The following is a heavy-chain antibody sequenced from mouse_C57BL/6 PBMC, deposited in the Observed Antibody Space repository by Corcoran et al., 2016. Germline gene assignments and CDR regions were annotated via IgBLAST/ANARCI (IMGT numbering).Heavy chain of an antibody. CDR1: GYTFTDYY. V-gene: IGHV1-26*01. CDR2: INPNNGGT. Sequence: EVQLQQSGPELVKPGASVKISCKASGYTFTDYYMNWVKQSHGKSLEWIGDINPNNGGTSYNPKFKGKATFTVDKSSSTAYMELRSLTSEDSAGYYCARGTTTVVAKGYFDVWGTGTTVTVSS. J-gene: IGHJ1*03. CDR3: ARGTTTVVAKGYFDV. D-gene: IGHD1-1*01.